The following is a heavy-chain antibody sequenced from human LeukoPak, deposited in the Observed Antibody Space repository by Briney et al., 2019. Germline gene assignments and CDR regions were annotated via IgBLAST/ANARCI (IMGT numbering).Heavy chain of an antibody. CDR3: ARAPLSGTYYTDAFDI. CDR1: GVSISSYY. D-gene: IGHD1-26*01. CDR2: IYTSGST. V-gene: IGHV4-4*07. Sequence: SETLSLTCTVSGVSISSYYWSWIRQPAGKGLEWIGRIYTSGSTNYNPSLKSRVTMSVDTSKNQFSLKLNSVTAADTAVYFCARAPLSGTYYTDAFDIWGQGTMVTVSS. J-gene: IGHJ3*02.